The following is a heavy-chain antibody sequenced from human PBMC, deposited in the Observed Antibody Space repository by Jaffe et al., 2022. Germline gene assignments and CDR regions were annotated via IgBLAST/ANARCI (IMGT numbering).Heavy chain of an antibody. CDR3: ARDRESPLFWSGYRYYFDY. CDR2: ISAYNGNT. V-gene: IGHV1-18*01. D-gene: IGHD3-3*01. CDR1: GYTFTSYG. J-gene: IGHJ4*02. Sequence: QVQLVQSGAEVKKPGASVKVSCKASGYTFTSYGISWVRQAPGQGLEWMGWISAYNGNTNYAQKLQGRVTMTTDTSTSTAYMELRSLRSDDTAVYYCARDRESPLFWSGYRYYFDYWGQGTLVTVSS.